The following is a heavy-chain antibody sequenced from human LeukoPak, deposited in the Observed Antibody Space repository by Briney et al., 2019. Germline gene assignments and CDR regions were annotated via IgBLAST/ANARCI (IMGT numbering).Heavy chain of an antibody. V-gene: IGHV3-9*01. CDR3: AKILSSGWYSGYGMDV. Sequence: GGSLRLSCAASGFTFDDYAMHWVRQAPGKGLEWVSGVSWNSGSIGYADSVKGRFTISRDNSKNTLYLQMNSLRAEDTAVYYCAKILSSGWYSGYGMDVWGQGTTVTVSS. CDR1: GFTFDDYA. CDR2: VSWNSGSI. J-gene: IGHJ6*02. D-gene: IGHD6-19*01.